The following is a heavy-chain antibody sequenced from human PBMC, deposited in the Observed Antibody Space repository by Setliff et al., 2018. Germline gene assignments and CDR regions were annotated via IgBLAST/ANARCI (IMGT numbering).Heavy chain of an antibody. CDR2: INPNSGGT. J-gene: IGHJ5*02. D-gene: IGHD3-22*01. Sequence: ASVKVSCKASGYTFTGDYVHWVRQAPGQGLEWMGWINPNSGGTNNAEKFQGRVTFSADESMSTVYMELSSLTSADTALYYCARDALYDSNDRNSYYGNWLDPWGQGTLVTVSS. CDR1: GYTFTGDY. V-gene: IGHV1-2*02. CDR3: ARDALYDSNDRNSYYGNWLDP.